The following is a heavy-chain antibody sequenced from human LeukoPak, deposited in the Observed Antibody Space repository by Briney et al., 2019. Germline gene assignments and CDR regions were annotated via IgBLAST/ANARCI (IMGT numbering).Heavy chain of an antibody. CDR3: ARDPEPYIAATGPDYYFDF. D-gene: IGHD6-13*01. V-gene: IGHV3-48*04. J-gene: IGHJ4*02. CDR1: GFSFSIYS. CDR2: ISHTGSTM. Sequence: GSLRLSCAASGFSFSIYSLNWVRQAPGKGLEWVSYISHTGSTMSYADSVKGRFTIPRDNAKNSLYLQMNSLRAEDTAVYYCARDPEPYIAATGPDYYFDFWGQGTLVTVSS.